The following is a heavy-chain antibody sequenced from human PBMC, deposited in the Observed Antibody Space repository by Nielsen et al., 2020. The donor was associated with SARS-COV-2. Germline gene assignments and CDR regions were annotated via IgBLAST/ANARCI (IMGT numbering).Heavy chain of an antibody. Sequence: GESLKISCAASGFTFSSYGMHWVRQAPGKGLEWVAVISYDGSNKYYADSVKGRFTISRDNSKNTLYLQMNSLRAEDMAVYYCAKEKRVVARYFDYWGQGTLVTVSS. CDR2: ISYDGSNK. D-gene: IGHD5-12*01. CDR3: AKEKRVVARYFDY. CDR1: GFTFSSYG. V-gene: IGHV3-30*18. J-gene: IGHJ4*02.